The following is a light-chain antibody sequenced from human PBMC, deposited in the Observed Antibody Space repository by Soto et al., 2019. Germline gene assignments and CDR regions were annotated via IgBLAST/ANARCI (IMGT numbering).Light chain of an antibody. J-gene: IGLJ1*01. V-gene: IGLV3-21*02. CDR1: NLGTNS. CDR2: DGR. CDR3: QVWDSRSAHYV. Sequence: SYELTQPPSVSVAPGQTARITCGGNNLGTNSLHWYQHKPGQAPVLVVYDGRDRPSGVPERFSGSSSGNTATLTITRVEAGDEAVYHCQVWDSRSAHYVFGTGTKLTVL.